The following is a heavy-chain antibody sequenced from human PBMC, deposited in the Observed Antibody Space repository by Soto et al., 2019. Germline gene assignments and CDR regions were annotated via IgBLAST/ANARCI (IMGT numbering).Heavy chain of an antibody. CDR1: GYTFDAFD. V-gene: IGHV1-8*01. CDR2: MNPYTGET. D-gene: IGHD2-15*01. CDR3: VRQAGGASTPGDDY. J-gene: IGHJ4*02. Sequence: QVQLVQSGDEVRKPGASVRVSCKASGYTFDAFDIHWVRQATGQGLELMGWMNPYTGETAYTQTFRGRVSMTRETSVSTAYMELTSLTSDDSAIYFCVRQAGGASTPGDDYWGQGTLVTVSS.